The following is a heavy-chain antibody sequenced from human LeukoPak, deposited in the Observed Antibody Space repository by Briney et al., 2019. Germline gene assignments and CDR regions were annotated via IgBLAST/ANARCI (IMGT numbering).Heavy chain of an antibody. Sequence: SETLSLTCTVSGFSINNGYYWGWIRQPPGKGLEWIGTIYHSGTTYYNPSLRSRVTISVDTSKNQFSLNLSSVTAADTAVYYCARATLMTTPAFDIWGQGTMVTVSS. CDR3: ARATLMTTPAFDI. CDR1: GFSINNGYY. V-gene: IGHV4-38-2*02. J-gene: IGHJ3*02. CDR2: IYHSGTT. D-gene: IGHD2-8*01.